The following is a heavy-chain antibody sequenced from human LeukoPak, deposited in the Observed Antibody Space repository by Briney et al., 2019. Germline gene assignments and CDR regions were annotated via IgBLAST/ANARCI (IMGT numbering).Heavy chain of an antibody. CDR3: SDGGVANFVY. CDR2: ISYDGSNK. V-gene: IGHV3-30*04. J-gene: IGHJ4*02. Sequence: GRSLRLSCAASGFAFSSYAMHWVRQAPGNELECLAVISYDGSNKYHANSVKGRFTISRDNSKNTLYLQMNSLMSEHTAVHYCSDGGVANFVYWGEGTMVTVSS. D-gene: IGHD3-16*01. CDR1: GFAFSSYA.